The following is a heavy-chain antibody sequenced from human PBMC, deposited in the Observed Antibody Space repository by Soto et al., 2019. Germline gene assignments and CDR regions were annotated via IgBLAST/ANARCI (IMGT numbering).Heavy chain of an antibody. CDR1: GGSISSSYW. Sequence: SETLSLTCVVSGGSISSSYWWTWVRQSPGTGLEWIGEIYHSGSTNYNPSLKSRVTIFLDKYKNQFSLELSSVTAADTAVYYCARDSTMAPYYFDYWGQGTLVTVSS. V-gene: IGHV4-4*02. CDR3: ARDSTMAPYYFDY. D-gene: IGHD2-2*01. CDR2: IYHSGST. J-gene: IGHJ4*02.